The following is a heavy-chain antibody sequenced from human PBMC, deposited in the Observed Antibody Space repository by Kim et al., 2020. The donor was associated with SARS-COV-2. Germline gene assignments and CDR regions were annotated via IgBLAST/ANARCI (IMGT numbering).Heavy chain of an antibody. CDR2: INHSGST. CDR3: ARGPILTGHYYYYYYYMDV. J-gene: IGHJ6*03. Sequence: SETLSLTCAVYGGSFSGYYWSWIRQPPGKGLEWIGEINHSGSTNYNPSLKSRVTISVDTSKNQFSLKLSSVTAADTAVYYCARGPILTGHYYYYYYYMDV. D-gene: IGHD7-27*01. V-gene: IGHV4-34*01. CDR1: GGSFSGYY.